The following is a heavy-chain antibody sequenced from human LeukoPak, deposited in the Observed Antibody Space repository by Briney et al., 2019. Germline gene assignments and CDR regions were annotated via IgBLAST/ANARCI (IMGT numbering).Heavy chain of an antibody. Sequence: SQTLSLTCAISGDSVSSNSVTWNWIRQSPSRGLEWLGRTYYRSTWYNDYAVSVRGRITVNPDTSKNQFSLKLSSVTAADTAVYYCARGFAVVTALYYYYYGMDVWGQGTTVTVSS. V-gene: IGHV6-1*01. CDR1: GDSVSSNSVT. CDR3: ARGFAVVTALYYYYYGMDV. J-gene: IGHJ6*02. D-gene: IGHD2-21*02. CDR2: TYYRSTWYN.